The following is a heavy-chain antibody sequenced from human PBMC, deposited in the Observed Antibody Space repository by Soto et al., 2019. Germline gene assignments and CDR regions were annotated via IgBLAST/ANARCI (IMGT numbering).Heavy chain of an antibody. V-gene: IGHV3-23*01. D-gene: IGHD1-1*01. CDR3: AKALRPNLNFFYYMDV. CDR1: GFTFGSYA. CDR2: LGGNGFTT. J-gene: IGHJ6*03. Sequence: EVQLLESGGGLVQPRGSLRISCVVSGFTFGSYAMSWVRQAPEKGPEWVAILGGNGFTTYYADSVKGRFTISGDKSKSTLFLQMNSLRADDTGVYYCAKALRPNLNFFYYMDVWGRGTSVTVSS.